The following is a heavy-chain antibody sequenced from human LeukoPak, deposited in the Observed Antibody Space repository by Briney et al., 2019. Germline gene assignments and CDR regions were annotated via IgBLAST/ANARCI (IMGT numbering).Heavy chain of an antibody. J-gene: IGHJ4*02. Sequence: PSETLSLTCTVSGGSISSYYWSWIRQPPGKGLEWIGYIYYSGSTNYNPSLKSRVTISVDTSKNQYSLKLSSVTAADTAVYYCASGYLGYRFDYWGQGTLVTVSS. V-gene: IGHV4-59*01. CDR2: IYYSGST. CDR1: GGSISSYY. CDR3: ASGYLGYRFDY. D-gene: IGHD6-13*01.